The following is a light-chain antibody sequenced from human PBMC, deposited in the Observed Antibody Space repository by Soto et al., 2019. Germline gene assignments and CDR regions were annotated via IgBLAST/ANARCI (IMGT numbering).Light chain of an antibody. V-gene: IGLV2-11*01. J-gene: IGLJ1*01. Sequence: QSALTQPRSVSGSPGQSVTISCTGTSGDVGAYNYVSWYQQHPGKVPKLMIYDVSKRPSGVPGRFSGSKSGNTASLTISGLQAEDEADYYCCSYAGSYTFEVFGTGTKVTVL. CDR1: SGDVGAYNY. CDR2: DVS. CDR3: CSYAGSYTFEV.